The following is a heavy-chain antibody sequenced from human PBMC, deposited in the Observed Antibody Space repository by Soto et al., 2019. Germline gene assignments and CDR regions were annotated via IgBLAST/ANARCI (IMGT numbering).Heavy chain of an antibody. V-gene: IGHV1-8*01. CDR3: ARGNPFNYAGFDV. CDR2: MNAKSGDT. D-gene: IGHD3-16*01. CDR1: GYTFSDFA. Sequence: QAHLEQSGAEVKRPGASVKVSCKASGYTFSDFAINWLRQAAGQGPEWIGWMNAKSGDTFFAQRFQGKFTMTWDTSLSTAYMEVGILTSDDTAMYYCARGNPFNYAGFDVWGQGTTVAVAS. J-gene: IGHJ6*02.